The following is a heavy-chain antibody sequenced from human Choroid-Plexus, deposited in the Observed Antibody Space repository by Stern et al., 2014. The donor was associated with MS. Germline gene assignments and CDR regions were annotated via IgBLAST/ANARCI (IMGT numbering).Heavy chain of an antibody. J-gene: IGHJ4*02. V-gene: IGHV3-72*01. CDR2: IRNKANSYTT. Sequence: VQLVQSGGGLVQPGGSLRLSCVASGFTLSDHYMEWVRQAPGKGLEWVGRIRNKANSYTTQYAASVKGRFVISRDDSKNSLYLQMNSLKSEDTAVYYCVRVSGSSGSDFWGQGTLVAVSS. D-gene: IGHD6-19*01. CDR1: GFTLSDHY. CDR3: VRVSGSSGSDF.